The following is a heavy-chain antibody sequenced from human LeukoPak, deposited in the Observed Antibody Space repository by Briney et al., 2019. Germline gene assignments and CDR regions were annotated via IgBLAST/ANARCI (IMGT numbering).Heavy chain of an antibody. Sequence: TGGSLRLSCAPSGFTFSSHGMHWVRQAPGKGLVWVAVISHDGSDKYYADSVKGRFTISKDNSKNTLYLQMNSLRLEDTAVYYCAKEAAMGDFDYWGQGTLVTVSS. J-gene: IGHJ4*02. D-gene: IGHD5-18*01. CDR2: ISHDGSDK. CDR3: AKEAAMGDFDY. V-gene: IGHV3-30*18. CDR1: GFTFSSHG.